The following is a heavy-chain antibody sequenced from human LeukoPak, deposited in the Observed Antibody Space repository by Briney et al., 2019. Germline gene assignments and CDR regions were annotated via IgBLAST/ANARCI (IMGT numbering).Heavy chain of an antibody. CDR3: ARHTMVRGVISSGPYYFDY. Sequence: SETLSLTCTVSGGSISSYYWSWIRQPPGKGLEWIGYIYYSGSTNYNPSPKSRVTISVDTSKNQFSLKLSSVTAADTAVYYCARHTMVRGVISSGPYYFDYWGQGTLVTVSS. J-gene: IGHJ4*02. V-gene: IGHV4-59*01. CDR2: IYYSGST. D-gene: IGHD3-10*01. CDR1: GGSISSYY.